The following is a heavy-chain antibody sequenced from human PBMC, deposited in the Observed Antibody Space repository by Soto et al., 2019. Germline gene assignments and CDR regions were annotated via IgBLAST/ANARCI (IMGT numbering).Heavy chain of an antibody. CDR2: ISAYNGNT. J-gene: IGHJ4*02. D-gene: IGHD3-22*01. CDR3: ARVGRQSYYDGFPVY. Sequence: SGKVSCKASGYTFTTYSISWVRQAPGQGLEWMGWISAYNGNTNYAQKLQGRLTMTTDTSTSTAYMELRSLRSDDTAVYYCARVGRQSYYDGFPVYWGQGTLVTVSS. V-gene: IGHV1-18*04. CDR1: GYTFTTYS.